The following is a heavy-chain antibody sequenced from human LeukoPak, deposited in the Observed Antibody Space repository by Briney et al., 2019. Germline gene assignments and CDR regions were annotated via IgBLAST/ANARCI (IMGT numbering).Heavy chain of an antibody. CDR2: IYYSGST. J-gene: IGHJ5*02. V-gene: IGHV4-31*03. Sequence: SETLSLTCTVSGGSISSGGYYWSWIRQHPGKGLEWIGYIYYSGSTYYNPSLKSRVTISVDTSKNQFSLKLSSVTAADTAVYYCARGGITWLDPWGQGTLVTVSS. CDR3: ARGGITWLDP. D-gene: IGHD2-15*01. CDR1: GGSISSGGYY.